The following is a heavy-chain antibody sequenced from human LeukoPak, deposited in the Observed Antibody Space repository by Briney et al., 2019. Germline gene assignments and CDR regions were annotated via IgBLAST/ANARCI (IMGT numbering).Heavy chain of an antibody. J-gene: IGHJ4*02. D-gene: IGHD3-10*01. CDR1: GFTFDDYA. Sequence: GGSLRLSCAASGFTFDDYAMHWVRQAPGKGLEWVSGISWNSGSIGYADSVKGRFTISRDNAKSSLYLQMNSLRAEDTALYYCAKDRDGSGSATYFDYWGQGTLVTVSS. CDR2: ISWNSGSI. CDR3: AKDRDGSGSATYFDY. V-gene: IGHV3-9*01.